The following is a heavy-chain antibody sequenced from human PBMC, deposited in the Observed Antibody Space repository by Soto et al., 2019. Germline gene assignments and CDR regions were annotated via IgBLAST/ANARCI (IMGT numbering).Heavy chain of an antibody. J-gene: IGHJ5*02. CDR1: GGSISPYY. Sequence: SETLSLTCTVSGGSISPYYWSWIRQPPGKGLEWIGYIYHSGRTSGSTKYNPSLKSRVTISVGTSKNQFSLKLSSVTAADTAVYYCARHAPYYDFWSGSDNWFDPWGQGTLVTVSS. CDR3: ARHAPYYDFWSGSDNWFDP. V-gene: IGHV4-59*08. D-gene: IGHD3-3*01. CDR2: IYHSGRTSGST.